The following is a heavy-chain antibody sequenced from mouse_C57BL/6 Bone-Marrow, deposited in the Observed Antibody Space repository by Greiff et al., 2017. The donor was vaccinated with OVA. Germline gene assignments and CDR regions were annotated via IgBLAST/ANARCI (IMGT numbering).Heavy chain of an antibody. Sequence: QVQLQQPGAELVKPGASVKLSCKASGYTFTSYWMQWVKQRPGQGLEWIGEIDPSDSYTNYNQKFKGKATLTVDPSSSTAYMQLSSLTSEDSAVYYCARERWLLGFAYWGQGTLVTVSA. CDR3: ARERWLLGFAY. V-gene: IGHV1-50*01. J-gene: IGHJ3*01. CDR2: IDPSDSYT. D-gene: IGHD2-3*01. CDR1: GYTFTSYW.